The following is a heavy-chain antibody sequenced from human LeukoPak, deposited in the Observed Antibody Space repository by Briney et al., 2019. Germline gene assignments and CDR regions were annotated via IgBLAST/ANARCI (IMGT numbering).Heavy chain of an antibody. D-gene: IGHD5-24*01. CDR3: ARAHNPKRDRGYFDY. V-gene: IGHV1-46*01. J-gene: IGHJ4*02. Sequence: ASVKVSCKASGYTFTSYYMHWVRQAPGQGLEWMGIINPSGGSTSYAQKFQGRVTMTRDMSTSTVYMELSSLRSEDTAVYYCARAHNPKRDRGYFDYWGQGTLVTVSS. CDR1: GYTFTSYY. CDR2: INPSGGST.